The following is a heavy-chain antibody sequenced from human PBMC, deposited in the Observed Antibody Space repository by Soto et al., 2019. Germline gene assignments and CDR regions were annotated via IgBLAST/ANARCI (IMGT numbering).Heavy chain of an antibody. CDR1: GFSFVNYA. CDR3: AKATTNGGWFNPFDS. J-gene: IGHJ4*02. CDR2: LSGSGTST. D-gene: IGHD6-19*01. V-gene: IGHV3-23*01. Sequence: EVQLLESGEGLVQPGGSLRLSCAASGFSFVNYAMNWVRQAPGKGLEWVSGLSGSGTSTYYADSVKGRFTISRDNSRDTLFLQMNSLTADDTAVYYCAKATTNGGWFNPFDSWGQGALVTVSS.